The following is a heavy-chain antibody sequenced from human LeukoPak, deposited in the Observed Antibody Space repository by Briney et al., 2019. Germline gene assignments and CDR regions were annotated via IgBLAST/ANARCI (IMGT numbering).Heavy chain of an antibody. D-gene: IGHD5-12*01. CDR3: ATDPRRSGYDYKAAASAFDY. CDR1: GYTLTELS. J-gene: IGHJ4*02. CDR2: FDPEDGET. V-gene: IGHV1-24*01. Sequence: RASVKVSCKVSGYTLTELSMHWVRQAPGKGLEWMGGFDPEDGETIYAQKFQGRVTMTEDTSTDTAYMELSSLRSEDTAVYYCATDPRRSGYDYKAAASAFDYWGQGTLVTVSS.